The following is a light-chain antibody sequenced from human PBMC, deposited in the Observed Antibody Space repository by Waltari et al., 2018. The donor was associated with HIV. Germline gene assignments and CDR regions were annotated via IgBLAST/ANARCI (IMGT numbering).Light chain of an antibody. CDR3: LLSFNGVVV. CDR1: TGAVTSGNC. CDR2: DTS. Sequence: QAVVTQEPSLTVSPGGTVTLTCASSTGAVTSGNCPYWFQRRPGQAPKTLLYDTSNRHSWTPARFSGSLLGGKAALTLSGAQFEDEADYFCLLSFNGVVVLGGGTSLTVL. J-gene: IGLJ2*01. V-gene: IGLV7-46*01.